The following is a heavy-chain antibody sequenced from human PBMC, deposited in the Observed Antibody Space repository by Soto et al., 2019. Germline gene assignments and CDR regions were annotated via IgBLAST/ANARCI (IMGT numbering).Heavy chain of an antibody. Sequence: QVQLQESGPGVVKPLGTLALTCTVSGGSISSNNWWMWVRQSPEKGLEWIGEIYHSGTTNYNPSFKSRVTMSVAKSNPPCSLTLTSVTAEDPAIYYCAREGGAGTYMGLDYWGQGTLVTVSS. J-gene: IGHJ4*02. D-gene: IGHD6-19*01. CDR1: GGSISSNNW. CDR3: AREGGAGTYMGLDY. V-gene: IGHV4-4*02. CDR2: IYHSGTT.